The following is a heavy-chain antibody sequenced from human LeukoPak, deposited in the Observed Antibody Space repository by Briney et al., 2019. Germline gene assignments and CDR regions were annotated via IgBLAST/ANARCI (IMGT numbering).Heavy chain of an antibody. Sequence: RSSETLTLTCTVSDDSISDYYRGWIRQPPGKGLEWIGYIYSSGSTNYSPSLKSRVTISIDTSKNQFSLKLTSVTAADTAVYYCARVKGWNSSGWYGFDYWGQGTLVTVSP. J-gene: IGHJ4*02. CDR1: DDSISDYY. D-gene: IGHD6-19*01. CDR2: IYSSGST. V-gene: IGHV4-59*01. CDR3: ARVKGWNSSGWYGFDY.